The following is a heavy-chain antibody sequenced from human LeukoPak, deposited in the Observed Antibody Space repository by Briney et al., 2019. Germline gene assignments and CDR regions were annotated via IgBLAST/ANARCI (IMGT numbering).Heavy chain of an antibody. CDR3: ARRGSEDTSSYFDY. Sequence: RSSETLSLTCAVYGGCFSGYYWSWIRQPPGKGLEWIGEINRSGSTNYNPSLKSRVTISVDTSKNQFSLKLSSVTAADTAVYYCARRGSEDTSSYFDYWGQGTLVTVSS. J-gene: IGHJ4*02. V-gene: IGHV4-34*01. CDR2: INRSGST. CDR1: GGCFSGYY. D-gene: IGHD2-2*01.